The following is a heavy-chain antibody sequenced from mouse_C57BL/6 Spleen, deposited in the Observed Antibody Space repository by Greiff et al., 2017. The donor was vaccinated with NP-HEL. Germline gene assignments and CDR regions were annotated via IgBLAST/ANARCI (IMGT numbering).Heavy chain of an antibody. J-gene: IGHJ2*01. CDR1: GYAFRSSW. Sequence: QVQLQQSGPELVKPGASVKISCKASGYAFRSSWMNWVKQRPGKGLEWIGRIYPGDGDTNYNGKFKGKATLTADKSSSTAYMQLSSLTSEDSAVYFCASPLLFDYWGQGTTLTVSS. CDR2: IYPGDGDT. V-gene: IGHV1-82*01. D-gene: IGHD2-10*01. CDR3: ASPLLFDY.